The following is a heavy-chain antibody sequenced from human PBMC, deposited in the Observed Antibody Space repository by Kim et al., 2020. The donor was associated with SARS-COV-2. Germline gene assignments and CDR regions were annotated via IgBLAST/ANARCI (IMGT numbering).Heavy chain of an antibody. CDR3: ARTMQHLSMVRGVWRFDP. J-gene: IGHJ5*02. Sequence: LKSRVTRSVDTSKKQFSLKLSSVTAADTAVYYCARTMQHLSMVRGVWRFDPWGQGTLVTVSS. D-gene: IGHD3-10*01. V-gene: IGHV4-59*01.